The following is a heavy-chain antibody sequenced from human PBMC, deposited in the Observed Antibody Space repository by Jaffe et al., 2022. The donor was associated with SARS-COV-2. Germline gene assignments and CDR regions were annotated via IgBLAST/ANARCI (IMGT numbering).Heavy chain of an antibody. Sequence: EVQLVESGGGLVQPGGSLRLSCVASGFTFSSYWMHWVRQIPGKGLVWVSRINGDGSSTIYADSVKGRFTISRDDAKNTLYLQMNSLRAEDTAVYYCLRDQSRATPDYWGQGTQVTVSS. D-gene: IGHD5-12*01. CDR3: LRDQSRATPDY. J-gene: IGHJ4*02. CDR1: GFTFSSYW. CDR2: INGDGSST. V-gene: IGHV3-74*01.